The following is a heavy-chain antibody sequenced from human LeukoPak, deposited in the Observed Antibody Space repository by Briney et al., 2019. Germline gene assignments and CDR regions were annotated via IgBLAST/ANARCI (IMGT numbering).Heavy chain of an antibody. D-gene: IGHD3-22*01. CDR1: GFIFSDYG. CDR2: IRNDESDR. CDR3: AIYDSRGDFDY. J-gene: IGHJ4*02. V-gene: IGHV3-30*02. Sequence: PGGSLRLSCAASGFIFSDYGMHWVRQAPGKGLEWVAFIRNDESDRDYGDSVKGRFSISRDNSKNTLYLQMNSLRPEDSGVYYCAIYDSRGDFDYWGQGTQGTVSA.